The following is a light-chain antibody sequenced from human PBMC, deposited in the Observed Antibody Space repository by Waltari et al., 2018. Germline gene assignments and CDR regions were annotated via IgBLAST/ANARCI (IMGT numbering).Light chain of an antibody. Sequence: EIVLTQSPATLSLSPGDSATLSCRASQSVSSYLAWYQQKPGQAPTLLLEDASNRATGSPARCSGSGSGTDFTLTISSLEPEDFAIYYCQQYNDWPPLTFGGGTKLEIK. CDR2: DAS. CDR3: QQYNDWPPLT. J-gene: IGKJ4*01. CDR1: QSVSSY. V-gene: IGKV3-11*01.